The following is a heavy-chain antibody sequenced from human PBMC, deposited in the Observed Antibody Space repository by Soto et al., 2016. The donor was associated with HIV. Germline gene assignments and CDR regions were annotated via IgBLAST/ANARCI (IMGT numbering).Heavy chain of an antibody. J-gene: IGHJ4*02. CDR3: ARDAGTYYGSGSYFY. V-gene: IGHV1-2*02. Sequence: QVQVVQSGAEVKKPGASVKVSCKASGYSFTGYYMHWVRQAPGQGLEWMGWINPNSGGTNYAQKFQGRVTMTRDTSISTAYMELSRLRSDDTAVYFCARDAGTYYGSGSYFYWGQGTLVTVSS. CDR1: GYSFTGYY. D-gene: IGHD3-10*01. CDR2: INPNSGGT.